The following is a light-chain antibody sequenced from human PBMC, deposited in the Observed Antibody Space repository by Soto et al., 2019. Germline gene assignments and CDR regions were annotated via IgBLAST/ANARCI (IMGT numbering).Light chain of an antibody. CDR1: QGIGSW. Sequence: DIQMTQSPSFVSASIGDRVTITCRASQGIGSWLAWYQQVPGRAPRLLIFPASPFQSGVSSRFRGSGSGTAFTLTITSLQPEDFATYFCLQANNFPVTFGEGTKVEMK. J-gene: IGKJ4*01. V-gene: IGKV1-12*01. CDR3: LQANNFPVT. CDR2: PAS.